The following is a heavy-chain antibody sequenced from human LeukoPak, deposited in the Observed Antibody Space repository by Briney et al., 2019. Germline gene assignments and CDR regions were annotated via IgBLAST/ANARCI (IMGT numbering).Heavy chain of an antibody. CDR3: ARDDGPWYFQQ. CDR1: GGSISNYY. D-gene: IGHD4-17*01. J-gene: IGHJ1*01. Sequence: PSETLSLTCTVSGGSISNYYYSWIRQPAGKGLEWIGRIYSSGSANYNPSLKSRVTTSVDRSKNQFSLKLSSVTAADTAVYYCARDDGPWYFQQWGQGTLVTVSS. V-gene: IGHV4-4*07. CDR2: IYSSGSA.